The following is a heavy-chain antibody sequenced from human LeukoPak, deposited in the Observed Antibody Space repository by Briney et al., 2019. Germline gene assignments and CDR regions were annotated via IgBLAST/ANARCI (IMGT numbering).Heavy chain of an antibody. V-gene: IGHV3-7*01. Sequence: GGSLRLSCAASGLTFSSYWMSWVRQAPGKGLEWVANIKQDGSEKYYVDSVKGRFTISRDNAKNSLYLQMNSLRAEDTAVYYCASSYYYDSSGYLAGFYFDYWGQGTLVTVSS. D-gene: IGHD3-22*01. CDR1: GLTFSSYW. CDR2: IKQDGSEK. J-gene: IGHJ4*02. CDR3: ASSYYYDSSGYLAGFYFDY.